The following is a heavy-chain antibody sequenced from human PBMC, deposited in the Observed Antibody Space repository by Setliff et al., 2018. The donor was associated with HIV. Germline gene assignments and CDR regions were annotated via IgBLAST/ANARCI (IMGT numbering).Heavy chain of an antibody. Sequence: PGGSLRLSCAASGFTFSGFGMHWVRQAPGRGLEWVAFISDDGGKKYYGDSVKGRFTISRDNSKNTLFLQMNSLRPEDTAVYHCAKADDSSGYYWETFDSWGQGTPVTVSS. J-gene: IGHJ4*02. V-gene: IGHV3-30*18. CDR1: GFTFSGFG. D-gene: IGHD3-22*01. CDR2: ISDDGGKK. CDR3: AKADDSSGYYWETFDS.